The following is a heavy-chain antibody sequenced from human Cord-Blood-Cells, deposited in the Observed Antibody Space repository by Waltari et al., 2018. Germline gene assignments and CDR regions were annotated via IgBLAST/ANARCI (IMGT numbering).Heavy chain of an antibody. CDR3: ARHTTRLDWNAFDI. CDR1: GSSFTSYW. D-gene: IGHD3-3*01. Sequence: EVQLVQAGAEVKKPGESPKISWTGSGSSFTSYWIAWVGQRPGKGLEWMGIIYPGDSDTRYSPSFQGQVTISADKSISTAYLQWSSLKASDTAMYYCARHTTRLDWNAFDIWGQGTMVTVSS. V-gene: IGHV5-51*01. J-gene: IGHJ3*02. CDR2: IYPGDSDT.